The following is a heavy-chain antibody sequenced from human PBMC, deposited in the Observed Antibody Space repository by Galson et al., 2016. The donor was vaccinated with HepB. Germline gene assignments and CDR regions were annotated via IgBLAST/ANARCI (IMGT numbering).Heavy chain of an antibody. V-gene: IGHV3-48*02. Sequence: SLRLSCAASGFTFSGYKMNWVRQAPGKALEWVSYISTTSSAIYYAGSVKGRFSISRDNAESSLYLQMNSLRDEDTAVYYCARGDIPVAGTVGNWFDPWGQGTLVTVSS. CDR3: ARGDIPVAGTVGNWFDP. CDR2: ISTTSSAI. J-gene: IGHJ5*02. D-gene: IGHD6-19*01. CDR1: GFTFSGYK.